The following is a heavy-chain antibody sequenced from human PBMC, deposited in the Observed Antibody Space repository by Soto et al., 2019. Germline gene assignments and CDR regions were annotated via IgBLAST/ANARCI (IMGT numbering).Heavy chain of an antibody. D-gene: IGHD3-22*01. Sequence: PGGSLRLSCAASGFTFSNAWMNWVRQAPGKGLEWVGRIKSKTDGGTTDYAAPVKGRFTISRDDSKNTLYLQMNSLKTEDTAVYYCTTGKVVAKINYFDNWGQGTLLTVP. CDR3: TTGKVVAKINYFDN. CDR2: IKSKTDGGTT. J-gene: IGHJ4*02. V-gene: IGHV3-15*07. CDR1: GFTFSNAW.